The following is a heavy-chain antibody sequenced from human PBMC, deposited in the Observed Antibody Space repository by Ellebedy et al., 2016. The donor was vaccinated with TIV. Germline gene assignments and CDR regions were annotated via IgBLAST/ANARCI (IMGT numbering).Heavy chain of an antibody. Sequence: GESLKISCAASGFTFSDYGMHWVRQAPAKGLEAVAFMRYDGSNKYYADSVKDRFTISRDNSKNTLYLRMNSLVAEDTAVYYCAKFHYYYDSSGYSFWGQGTLVTVSS. CDR3: AKFHYYYDSSGYSF. CDR1: GFTFSDYG. V-gene: IGHV3-30*02. D-gene: IGHD3-22*01. J-gene: IGHJ1*01. CDR2: MRYDGSNK.